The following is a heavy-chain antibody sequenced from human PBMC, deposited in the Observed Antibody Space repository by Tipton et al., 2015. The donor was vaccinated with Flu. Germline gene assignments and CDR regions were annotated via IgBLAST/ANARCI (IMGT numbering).Heavy chain of an antibody. CDR3: ARLKHYYFDY. CDR1: GFPFSEFW. J-gene: IGHJ4*02. V-gene: IGHV3-7*01. Sequence: SLRLSCAASGFPFSEFWMHWVRQAPGKGLEWVAHINQDGSEESYVESVKGRFTISRDNARKSLYLQMNSLRAEDTAVYHCARLKHYYFDYWGQGTLVTVSS. CDR2: INQDGSEE.